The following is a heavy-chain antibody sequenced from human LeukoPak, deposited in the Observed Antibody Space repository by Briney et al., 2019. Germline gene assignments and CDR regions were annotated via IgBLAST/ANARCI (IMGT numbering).Heavy chain of an antibody. CDR3: AREASSSGWYSRYFDY. J-gene: IGHJ4*02. V-gene: IGHV3-7*01. CDR2: IKQDGSEK. CDR1: GFTFSSYE. D-gene: IGHD6-19*01. Sequence: GSLRLSCAASGFTFSSYEMNWVRQAPGKGLEWVAKIKQDGSEKYYVDSVKGRFTISRDNAKNSLYLQMNSLRAEDTAVYYCAREASSSGWYSRYFDYWGQGTLVTVSS.